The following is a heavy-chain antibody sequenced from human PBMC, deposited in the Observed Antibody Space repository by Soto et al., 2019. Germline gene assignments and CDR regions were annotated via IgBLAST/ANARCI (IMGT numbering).Heavy chain of an antibody. Sequence: PSETLSLTCAVSGGSISSGGYSWSWIRQPPGKGLEWIGYIYHSGSTYYSPSLKSRVTISVDRSKNQFSLKLSSVTAADTAVYFCARVPYPWGQGTLVTVSS. CDR1: GGSISSGGYS. J-gene: IGHJ5*02. CDR3: ARVPYP. CDR2: IYHSGST. V-gene: IGHV4-30-2*01.